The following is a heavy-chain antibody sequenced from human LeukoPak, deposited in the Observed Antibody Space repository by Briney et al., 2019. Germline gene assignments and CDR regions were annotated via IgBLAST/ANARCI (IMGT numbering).Heavy chain of an antibody. D-gene: IGHD3-10*01. CDR3: ARDLVLLNYYYYAMDV. J-gene: IGHJ6*02. CDR1: GFTFSDYY. Sequence: GGSLRLSCAASGFTFSDYYMSWIRQAPGKGLEWISYISDSTRTIYYADSVRGRFTVSRDNAKNSLYLQLNSLRAGDTAVYYCARDLVLLNYYYYAMDVWGQGTTVTVSS. CDR2: ISDSTRTI. V-gene: IGHV3-11*04.